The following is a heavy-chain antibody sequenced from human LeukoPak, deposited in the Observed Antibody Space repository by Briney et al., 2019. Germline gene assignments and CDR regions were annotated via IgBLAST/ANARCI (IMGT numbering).Heavy chain of an antibody. CDR1: GFTFSSYA. Sequence: GRSLRLSCTASGFTFSSYAMHWVRQAPGKGLEWVAVISYDGSNKYYADSVKGRFTISRDNSKNTLYLRMNSLRAEDTAVYYCARGARRYYYYGMDVWGQGTTVTVPS. J-gene: IGHJ6*02. CDR3: ARGARRYYYYGMDV. CDR2: ISYDGSNK. V-gene: IGHV3-30-3*01.